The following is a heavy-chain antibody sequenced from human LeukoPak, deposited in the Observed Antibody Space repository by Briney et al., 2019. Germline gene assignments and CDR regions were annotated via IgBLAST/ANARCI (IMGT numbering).Heavy chain of an antibody. Sequence: ASVKVSCKASGYTFTGYYMHWVRQAPGQGLEWMGIINPSGGSTSYAQKFQGRVTMTRDTSTSTVYMELSSLRSEDTAVYYCARVADSITAAGNKWYYFDYWGQGTLVTVSS. CDR3: ARVADSITAAGNKWYYFDY. D-gene: IGHD6-13*01. CDR2: INPSGGST. J-gene: IGHJ4*02. V-gene: IGHV1-46*01. CDR1: GYTFTGYY.